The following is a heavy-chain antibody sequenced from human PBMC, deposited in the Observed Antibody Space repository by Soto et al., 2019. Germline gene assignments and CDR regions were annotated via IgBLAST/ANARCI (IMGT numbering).Heavy chain of an antibody. Sequence: SETLSLTCTVSGGSIRSGGYYWSWVRQNPRRGLEWIGNIYYSGNTYYNPSLKSRLTISVDTSKNQFSLNLSSVTAADTAVYYCVRDRLMATDGNARHYLGLDVWGQGTTVTVSS. CDR1: GGSIRSGGYY. CDR3: VRDRLMATDGNARHYLGLDV. CDR2: IYYSGNT. D-gene: IGHD2-8*01. J-gene: IGHJ6*02. V-gene: IGHV4-31*03.